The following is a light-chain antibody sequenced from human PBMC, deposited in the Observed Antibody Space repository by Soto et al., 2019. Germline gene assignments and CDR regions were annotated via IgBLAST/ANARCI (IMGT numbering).Light chain of an antibody. CDR3: QHYNNWPPWT. V-gene: IGKV3-15*01. Sequence: EIEMTQSPATLSLSPGERATLYCWASQSVSSNLAWYQQEPGQAPRLLIYGASTRVTGVPARFSGSGSGTEFILIISSLQSEDFAVYYCQHYNNWPPWTFGQGTKVDIK. J-gene: IGKJ1*01. CDR2: GAS. CDR1: QSVSSN.